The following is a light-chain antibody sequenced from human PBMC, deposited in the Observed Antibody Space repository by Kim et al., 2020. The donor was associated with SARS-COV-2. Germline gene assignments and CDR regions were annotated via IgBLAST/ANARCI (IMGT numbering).Light chain of an antibody. V-gene: IGKV1-5*03. Sequence: FAVVGDKITIACRARRNIDDWVAWYQQKPGRAPKLLINKASTLKSGVPSTCSGSGSGTEFTLTTSSLQPDDFATYYGQQYRSYPWTFGQGTKLETK. J-gene: IGKJ2*02. CDR2: KAS. CDR3: QQYRSYPWT. CDR1: RNIDDW.